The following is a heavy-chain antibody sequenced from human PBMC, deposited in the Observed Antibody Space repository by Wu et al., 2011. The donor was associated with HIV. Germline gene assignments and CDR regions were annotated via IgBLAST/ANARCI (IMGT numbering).Heavy chain of an antibody. D-gene: IGHD5-12*01. V-gene: IGHV1-18*01. CDR2: ISAYSGNT. CDR3: ARDPPGYPYFFDY. Sequence: QVQLVQTGAEVKKPGASVKVSCKTSGYTFTSYGISWVRQAPGQGLEWMGWISAYSGNTNYAQKVQGRVTMTTDASTSTVYMEVRSLRSDDTAVYYCARDPPGYPYFFDYWGQGTLVTVSS. CDR1: GYTFTSYG. J-gene: IGHJ4*02.